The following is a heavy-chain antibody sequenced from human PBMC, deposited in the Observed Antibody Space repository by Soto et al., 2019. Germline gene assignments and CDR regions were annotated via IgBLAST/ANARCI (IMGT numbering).Heavy chain of an antibody. V-gene: IGHV3-33*01. CDR3: AREPYYDFWSGNNYYYYYGMDV. CDR2: IWYDGSNK. Sequence: QVQLVESGGGVVQPGRSLRLSCAASGFTFSSYGMHWVRQAPGKGLEWVAVIWYDGSNKYYADSVKCRFTISRDNSKNTLYLQMNSLRAEDTAVYYCAREPYYDFWSGNNYYYYYGMDVWGQGTTVTVSS. D-gene: IGHD3-3*01. J-gene: IGHJ6*02. CDR1: GFTFSSYG.